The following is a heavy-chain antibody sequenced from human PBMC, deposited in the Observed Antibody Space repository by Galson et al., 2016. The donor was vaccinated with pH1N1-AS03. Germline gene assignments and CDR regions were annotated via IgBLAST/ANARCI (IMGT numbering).Heavy chain of an antibody. J-gene: IGHJ4*02. CDR1: GFPFSGYS. CDR2: ISTTSSSI. CDR3: ARDGPPQGISVAGSFAF. Sequence: SLRLSCAASGFPFSGYSMNWVRQAPGKGLEWVSFISTTSSSIYYADSVKGRFTISRDNAKNSLFLQMNSLRDEDTAVYYCARDGPPQGISVAGSFAFWGQGTPVTVSS. D-gene: IGHD6-19*01. V-gene: IGHV3-21*01.